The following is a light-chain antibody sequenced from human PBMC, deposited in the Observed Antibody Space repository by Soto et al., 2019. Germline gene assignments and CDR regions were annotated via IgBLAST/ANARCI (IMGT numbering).Light chain of an antibody. CDR1: SSDVGGSNF. V-gene: IGLV2-8*01. J-gene: IGLJ2*01. CDR3: SAYAGRNSLV. Sequence: QSALTQPPSASGSPGQSVTISCTGTSSDVGGSNFVSWYQQHPGKAPKLMISEVSKRPSGVPARFSGSKSGNTASLTVSGLQAYYEADYYCSAYAGRNSLVFGGGTKLTVL. CDR2: EVS.